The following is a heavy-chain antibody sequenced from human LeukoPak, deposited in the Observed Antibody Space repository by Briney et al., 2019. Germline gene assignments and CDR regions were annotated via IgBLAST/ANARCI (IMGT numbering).Heavy chain of an antibody. Sequence: PGGSLRLSCAASGFTFSSYSMNWVRQAPGKGLEWVSSISSSSSYIYYADSVKGRFTIYRDNAKNSLYLQMNSLRAEDTAVYYCAREVLYYYDSSGYAPVPGMDVWGQGTTVTVSS. J-gene: IGHJ6*02. CDR3: AREVLYYYDSSGYAPVPGMDV. D-gene: IGHD3-22*01. CDR1: GFTFSSYS. CDR2: ISSSSSYI. V-gene: IGHV3-21*01.